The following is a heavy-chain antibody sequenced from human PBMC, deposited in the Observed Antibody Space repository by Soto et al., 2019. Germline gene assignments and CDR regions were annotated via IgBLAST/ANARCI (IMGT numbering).Heavy chain of an antibody. CDR2: IYYSGST. Sequence: SETLSLTCTVSGGSISSYYWSWIRQPPGKGLEWIGYIYYSGSTNYNPSLKSRVTISVDTSKNQFSLKLSSVTAADTAVYYCARYPVYRAFDIWGQGTMVTVSS. CDR3: ARYPVYRAFDI. J-gene: IGHJ3*02. V-gene: IGHV4-59*01. D-gene: IGHD2-2*01. CDR1: GGSISSYY.